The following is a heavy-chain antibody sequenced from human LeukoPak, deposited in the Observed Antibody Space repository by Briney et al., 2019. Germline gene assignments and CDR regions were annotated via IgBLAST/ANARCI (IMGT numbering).Heavy chain of an antibody. CDR2: LYSGGDT. CDR1: GFTVSSNY. J-gene: IGHJ5*01. CDR3: ARAPYSSGWYDC. D-gene: IGHD6-19*01. V-gene: IGHV3-53*01. Sequence: GGSLRLSCAASGFTVSSNYMSWVRRAPGKGLEWVSVLYSGGDTYYADSVKGRFTISRDNSKNTLYLQMNSLRAEDTALYYCARAPYSSGWYDCWGQGTLVTVSS.